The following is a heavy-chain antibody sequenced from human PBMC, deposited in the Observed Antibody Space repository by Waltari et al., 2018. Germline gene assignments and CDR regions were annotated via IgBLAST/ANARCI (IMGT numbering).Heavy chain of an antibody. CDR1: GYSISSGYY. Sequence: QVQLQESGPGLVKPSETLSLTCTVSGYSISSGYYWGWIRQPPGKGLEWIGSIYHSGSTYYNPSLKSRVTISVDTAKNQFSLKLSSVTAADTAVYYCAGDWSAAMVQGVILFPYYMDVWGKGTTVTVSS. CDR3: AGDWSAAMVQGVILFPYYMDV. D-gene: IGHD3-10*01. V-gene: IGHV4-38-2*02. CDR2: IYHSGST. J-gene: IGHJ6*03.